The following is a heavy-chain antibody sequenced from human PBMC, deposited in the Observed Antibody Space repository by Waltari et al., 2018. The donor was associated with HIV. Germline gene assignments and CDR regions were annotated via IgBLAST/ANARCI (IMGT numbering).Heavy chain of an antibody. V-gene: IGHV1-2*02. Sequence: QVQLVQSGAEVKKPGASVKVSCKASGYTFTGHYMHWVRQAPGQGLGWMGWINPNSGGTNYAQKFQGRVTMTRDTSISTAYMELTRLRSDDTAVYYCAREPSLTTAYDYWGQGTLVTVSS. J-gene: IGHJ4*02. D-gene: IGHD4-17*01. CDR2: INPNSGGT. CDR1: GYTFTGHY. CDR3: AREPSLTTAYDY.